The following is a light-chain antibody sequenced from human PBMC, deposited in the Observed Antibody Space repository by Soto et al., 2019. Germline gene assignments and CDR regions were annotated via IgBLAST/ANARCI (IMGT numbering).Light chain of an antibody. CDR3: SSYTSSSTRV. Sequence: QSALTQPASVSGSPGQSITISCTGTSSDVGGYNYVSWYQQHPGKAPKLMIYDVSNRPSGVYNRFSGSKSGNTASLTISVLQAEDEADYYCSSYTSSSTRVFGGGTKVTVL. CDR2: DVS. J-gene: IGLJ2*01. V-gene: IGLV2-14*01. CDR1: SSDVGGYNY.